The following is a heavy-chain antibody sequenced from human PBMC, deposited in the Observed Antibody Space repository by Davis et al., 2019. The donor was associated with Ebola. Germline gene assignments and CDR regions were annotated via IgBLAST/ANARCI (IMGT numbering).Heavy chain of an antibody. V-gene: IGHV4-39*01. CDR3: AGLSPLGTTVDY. Sequence: PSETLSLTCTVSGGSVTGTSYSWGWVRQPPGKGLEWIANVFNGGNTFYSPSLKSRISISVGTSTNQFSLKLTSVTAADTAMYYCAGLSPLGTTVDYWGQGIQVTVSS. CDR2: VFNGGNT. CDR1: GGSVTGTSYS. J-gene: IGHJ4*02. D-gene: IGHD1-7*01.